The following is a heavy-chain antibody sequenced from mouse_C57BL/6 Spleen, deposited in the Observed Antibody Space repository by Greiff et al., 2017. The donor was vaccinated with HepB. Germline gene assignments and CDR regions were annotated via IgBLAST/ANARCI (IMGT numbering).Heavy chain of an antibody. V-gene: IGHV1-18*01. CDR1: GYTFTDYN. CDR2: INPNNGGT. D-gene: IGHD2-5*01. CDR3: ARNSNYVWYFDV. J-gene: IGHJ1*03. Sequence: VQLKQSGPELVKPGASVKIPCKASGYTFTDYNMDWVKQSHGKSLEWIGDINPNNGGTIYNQKFKGKATLTVDKSSSTAYMELRSLTSEDTAVYYCARNSNYVWYFDVWGTGTTVTVSS.